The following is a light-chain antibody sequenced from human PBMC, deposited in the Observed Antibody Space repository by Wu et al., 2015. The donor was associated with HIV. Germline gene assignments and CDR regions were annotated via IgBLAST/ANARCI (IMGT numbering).Light chain of an antibody. Sequence: DIQMTQSPSSLSASVGDRVNITCRASQSINTYLTWYHQKPGKAPKLLIYGAFNLQSGVPSRFSGGGSGTDFTLTISNLQSEDFATYYCQQSYITPFTFGGGTKGGD. CDR1: QSINTY. CDR2: GAF. V-gene: IGKV1-39*01. CDR3: QQSYITPFT. J-gene: IGKJ4*01.